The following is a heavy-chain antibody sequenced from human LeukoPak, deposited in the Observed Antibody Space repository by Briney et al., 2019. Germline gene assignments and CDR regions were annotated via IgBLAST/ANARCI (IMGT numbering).Heavy chain of an antibody. J-gene: IGHJ4*02. V-gene: IGHV4-59*01. CDR3: ARAPGYSGYVLFDY. D-gene: IGHD5-12*01. Sequence: SETLSLTCTVSGGSISSYYWGWIRQPPGKGLEWIGYIYYSGSTNYNPSLKSRVTISVDTSKNQFSLKLSSVTAADTAVYYCARAPGYSGYVLFDYWGQGTLVTVSS. CDR1: GGSISSYY. CDR2: IYYSGST.